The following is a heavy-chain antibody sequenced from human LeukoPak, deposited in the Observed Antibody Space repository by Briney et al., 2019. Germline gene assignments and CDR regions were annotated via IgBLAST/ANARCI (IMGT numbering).Heavy chain of an antibody. CDR3: AKGAGNFDWSYHDY. CDR1: RFTFSSCA. D-gene: IGHD3-9*01. CDR2: ISGSGGTT. V-gene: IGHV3-23*01. J-gene: IGHJ4*02. Sequence: GGSLRLSCAASRFTFSSCAMSWVRQAPGKGLEWVSAISGSGGTTYNADSVKGRFTISRDNSKNTLYLQLNSLRAEDTAVYYCAKGAGNFDWSYHDYWGQGTLVTVSS.